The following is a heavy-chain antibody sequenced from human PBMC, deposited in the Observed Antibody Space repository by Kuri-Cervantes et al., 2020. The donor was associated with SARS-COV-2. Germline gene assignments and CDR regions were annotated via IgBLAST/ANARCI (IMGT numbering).Heavy chain of an antibody. V-gene: IGHV4-39*01. Sequence: ESLKISCTVSGASISSSSYYWDWNRQPPGKGLEWIGSIYYTGSTYYNPSLKSRVTISVDTSKNQFSLKLTSVTAADTAVYYCARRSYYDFFTGYYIPFYMDVWGKGTTVTVSS. CDR1: GASISSSSYY. D-gene: IGHD3-9*01. CDR2: IYYTGST. J-gene: IGHJ6*03. CDR3: ARRSYYDFFTGYYIPFYMDV.